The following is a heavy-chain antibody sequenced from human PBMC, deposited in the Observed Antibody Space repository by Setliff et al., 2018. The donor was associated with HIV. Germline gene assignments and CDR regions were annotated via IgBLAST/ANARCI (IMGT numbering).Heavy chain of an antibody. D-gene: IGHD4-17*01. CDR3: ARGGATVATRYFDL. V-gene: IGHV4-59*01. Sequence: SETLSLTCTVSGGSISNYSWGWIRQPPGKGLQYIGFVHDSGSTNYNPSLKSRVTISVDPSKNQFSLKLTSMTAADTAVYYCARGGATVATRYFDLWGRGTLVTVSS. J-gene: IGHJ2*01. CDR1: GGSISNYS. CDR2: VHDSGST.